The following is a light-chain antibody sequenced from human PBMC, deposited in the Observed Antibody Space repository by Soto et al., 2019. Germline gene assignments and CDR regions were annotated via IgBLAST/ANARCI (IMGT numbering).Light chain of an antibody. CDR1: QSVSSNY. CDR2: GAS. CDR3: QQYGSSPPFT. Sequence: EIVLTQSPGTLSLSPGERATLSCRASQSVSSNYLAWYQQKPGQAPRLLIYGASNRATGIPDRFSGSESGTGFTLTISRLEPEDFAVDFCQQYGSSPPFTFGQGTKVDIK. V-gene: IGKV3-20*01. J-gene: IGKJ2*01.